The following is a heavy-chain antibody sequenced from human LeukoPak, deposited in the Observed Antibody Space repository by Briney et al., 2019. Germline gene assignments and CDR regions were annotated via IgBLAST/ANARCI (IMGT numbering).Heavy chain of an antibody. V-gene: IGHV3-23*01. CDR3: TRLGAVRGYY. CDR2: ISGSGAGT. J-gene: IGHJ4*02. CDR1: GFTFSSYA. Sequence: GGSLRLSCAASGFTFSSYAMSWVRQAPGKGLEWVSTISGSGAGTYYADSVKGRFTISRDNSKNTLYLQMNSLRAEDTAVYYCTRLGAVRGYYWGQGTLVTVSS. D-gene: IGHD3-16*01.